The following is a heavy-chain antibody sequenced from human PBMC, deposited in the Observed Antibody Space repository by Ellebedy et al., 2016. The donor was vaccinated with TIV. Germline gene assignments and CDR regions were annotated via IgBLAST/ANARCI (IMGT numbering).Heavy chain of an antibody. Sequence: GESLKISCAASGFTFSSYSMSWVRQAPGRGLEWVSSISSDSIYIYYADSVKGRFTISRDNSKNTLFLQMNSLRAEDTAVYYCAKESRTAVETHLRFFDFWGQGTLVTVSS. V-gene: IGHV3-21*04. J-gene: IGHJ4*02. CDR3: AKESRTAVETHLRFFDF. CDR2: ISSDSIYI. D-gene: IGHD4-23*01. CDR1: GFTFSSYS.